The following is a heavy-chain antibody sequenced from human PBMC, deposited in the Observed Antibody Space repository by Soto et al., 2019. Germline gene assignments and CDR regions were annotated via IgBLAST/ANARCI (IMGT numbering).Heavy chain of an antibody. V-gene: IGHV3-7*01. CDR2: IKQDGSER. CDR1: GSTVSGYL. CDR3: ARLWFGVQEWLDP. D-gene: IGHD3-10*01. J-gene: IGHJ5*02. Sequence: GGSLRLSCAASGSTVSGYLMSWVRQTPGKGLEWVANIKQDGSERYYVDSVKGRFTISRDNAKNSLFLQMNSLRAEDSAVYYCARLWFGVQEWLDPWGQGTQVTVSS.